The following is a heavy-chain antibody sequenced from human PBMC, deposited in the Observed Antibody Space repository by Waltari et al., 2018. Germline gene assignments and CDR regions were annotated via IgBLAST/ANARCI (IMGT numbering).Heavy chain of an antibody. CDR2: IRSKTDGGKT. CDR3: TRAIYDFWSGRDY. V-gene: IGHV3-49*04. J-gene: IGHJ4*02. Sequence: EVKLVESGGGLVQPGRSLRLSCTASGFTFGDHTMSWVRQAPGKGLEWVGFIRSKTDGGKTEHAASVKGRFSISRDDSKSIAYLQMNSLKTEDTAMYYCTRAIYDFWSGRDYWGQGTLVTVSS. CDR1: GFTFGDHT. D-gene: IGHD3-3*01.